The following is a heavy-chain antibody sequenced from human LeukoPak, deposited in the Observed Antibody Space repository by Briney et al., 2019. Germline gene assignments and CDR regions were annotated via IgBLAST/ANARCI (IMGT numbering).Heavy chain of an antibody. CDR1: GFTFSDYW. Sequence: GGSLRLSCAASGFTFSDYWMTWVRQVPGKGLEWVANVGRDGSEKNYVDSVEGRFTISRDNAKRSLDLEMNSLRVEDTALYYCAKVGTWELQRVFENWGQGTLVTVSS. V-gene: IGHV3-7*01. CDR3: AKVGTWELQRVFEN. CDR2: VGRDGSEK. D-gene: IGHD1-26*01. J-gene: IGHJ4*02.